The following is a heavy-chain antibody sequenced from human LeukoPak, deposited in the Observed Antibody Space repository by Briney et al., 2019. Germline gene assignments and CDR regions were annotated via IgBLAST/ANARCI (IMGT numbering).Heavy chain of an antibody. D-gene: IGHD6-19*01. CDR1: GFTFSDYY. CDR2: IRSSDSTI. CDR3: ARHRSYSSGWTLGH. J-gene: IGHJ4*02. V-gene: IGHV3-11*04. Sequence: GGSLRLSCAASGFTFSDYYMSWIRQAPGKGLEWVSYIRSSDSTIYYADSVKGRFTISRDNAKNSVYLQMSSLRAEDTAVYYCARHRSYSSGWTLGHWGQGTLVTVSS.